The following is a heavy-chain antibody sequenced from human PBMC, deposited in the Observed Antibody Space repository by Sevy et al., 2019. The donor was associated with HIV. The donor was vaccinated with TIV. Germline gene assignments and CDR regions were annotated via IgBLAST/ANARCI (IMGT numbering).Heavy chain of an antibody. D-gene: IGHD3-16*02. CDR2: ISYDGSNK. J-gene: IGHJ4*02. CDR3: ARDRVGGLGELSTGPLDY. CDR1: GFTFSSYA. Sequence: GGSLRLSCAASGFTFSSYAMHWVRQAPGKGLEWVAVISYDGSNKYYADSVKGRFTIPRDNSKNTLYLQMNSLRAEDTAVYYCARDRVGGLGELSTGPLDYWGQGTLVTVSS. V-gene: IGHV3-30-3*01.